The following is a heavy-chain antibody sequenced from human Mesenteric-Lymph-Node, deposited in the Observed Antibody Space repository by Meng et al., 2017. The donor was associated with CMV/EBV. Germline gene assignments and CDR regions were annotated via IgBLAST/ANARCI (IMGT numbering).Heavy chain of an antibody. D-gene: IGHD2/OR15-2a*01. J-gene: IGHJ4*02. CDR3: AGGGIGAYLHYPRYYFDY. CDR2: IHSGGTI. Sequence: GGSLRLSCAASGLTVTNNYMNWVRQTPGKGLEWVSIIHSGGTIYYADSVKGRFAISRDDSKNTVILQMNSLRAEDTAVYYCAGGGIGAYLHYPRYYFDYWGQGTLVTVSS. V-gene: IGHV3-53*01. CDR1: GLTVTNNY.